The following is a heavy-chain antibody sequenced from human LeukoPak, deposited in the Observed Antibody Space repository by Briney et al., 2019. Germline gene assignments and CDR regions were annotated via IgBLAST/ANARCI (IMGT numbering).Heavy chain of an antibody. J-gene: IGHJ4*02. CDR1: GFTFSTYA. CDR3: ASEYSTTWNYFDY. CDR2: ISSGSGYI. V-gene: IGHV3-21*01. D-gene: IGHD6-13*01. Sequence: GRSLRLSCAASGFTFSTYAMNWVRQAPGKGLEWVSYISSGSGYIYYADSVKGRFTISRDNAKSSLYLQMNSLRAEDTAVYYCASEYSTTWNYFDYWGQGTLVTVSS.